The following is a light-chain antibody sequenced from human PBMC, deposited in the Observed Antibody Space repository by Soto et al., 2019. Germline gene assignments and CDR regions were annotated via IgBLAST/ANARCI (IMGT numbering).Light chain of an antibody. CDR3: SSFAVSNSFV. V-gene: IGLV2-8*01. Sequence: QSVLTQPPSASGSPGQSVTISCTGTSNDVGGYNYVSWYQQHPGKAPKLMIYEVNKRPSGVPDRFSGSKSGNTASLTVSGLQAEDETDYYCSSFAVSNSFVFGTGTKLTVL. CDR2: EVN. CDR1: SNDVGGYNY. J-gene: IGLJ1*01.